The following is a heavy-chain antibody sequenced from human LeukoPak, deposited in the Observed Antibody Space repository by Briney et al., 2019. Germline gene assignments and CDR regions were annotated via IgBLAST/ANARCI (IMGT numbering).Heavy chain of an antibody. Sequence: SVTVSCKASRGTFSSYAISWVRQAPGQGLEWMGGIIPIFGTANYAQKFQGRVTITADKSTSTAYMELSSLRSEDTAVYYCASPPSVVPAAEYYFDYWGQGTLVTVSS. CDR3: ASPPSVVPAAEYYFDY. J-gene: IGHJ4*02. D-gene: IGHD2-2*01. CDR2: IIPIFGTA. V-gene: IGHV1-69*06. CDR1: RGTFSSYA.